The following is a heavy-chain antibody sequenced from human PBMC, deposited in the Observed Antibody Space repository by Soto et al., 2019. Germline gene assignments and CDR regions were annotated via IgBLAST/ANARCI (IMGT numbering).Heavy chain of an antibody. V-gene: IGHV3-73*02. CDR2: IRSKANSDAT. J-gene: IGHJ4*02. Sequence: EVQLVESGGGLVQPGGSLKLSCAASGFTFCGSAMHWVRQAPGKGLEWVGRIRSKANSDATVYAASVKGRFTISRDDSKNTAYLQMNSLKTEDTAVYYCTTPSINYDILTDYFNYWGQGSLVTVSS. CDR1: GFTFCGSA. CDR3: TTPSINYDILTDYFNY. D-gene: IGHD3-9*01.